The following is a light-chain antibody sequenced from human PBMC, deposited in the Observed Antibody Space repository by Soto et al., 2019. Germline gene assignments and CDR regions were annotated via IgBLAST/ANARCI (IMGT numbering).Light chain of an antibody. CDR2: GAS. V-gene: IGKV3-20*01. J-gene: IGKJ3*01. CDR3: QQSGSSPFT. Sequence: IVLTQSPGTLSLSPGERATLSCRASQSLSSSYLAWYQQKPGQAPRLLIYGASSRATGIPDRFSGSGSGTGFTLTISRLEPEDFAVYYCQQSGSSPFTFGPGTKVDIK. CDR1: QSLSSSY.